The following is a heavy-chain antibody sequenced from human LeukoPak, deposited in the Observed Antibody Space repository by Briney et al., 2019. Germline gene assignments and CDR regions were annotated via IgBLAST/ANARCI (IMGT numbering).Heavy chain of an antibody. D-gene: IGHD3-3*01. CDR2: IYYSGST. J-gene: IGHJ4*02. Sequence: SETLSLTCTVSGGSISSYYWSWIRQPPGKVLEWIGYIYYSGSTNYNPSLKSRVTISVDTSKNQFSLKLSSVTAADTAVYYCAGYDFWSGYYWDYWSQGTLVTVSS. CDR1: GGSISSYY. CDR3: AGYDFWSGYYWDY. V-gene: IGHV4-59*01.